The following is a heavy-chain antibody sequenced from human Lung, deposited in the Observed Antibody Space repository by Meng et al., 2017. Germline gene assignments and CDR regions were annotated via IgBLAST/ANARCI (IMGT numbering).Heavy chain of an antibody. Sequence: EVQLVESGGGLVKPGGALSLSCESSGFTFNTYTMNWVRQAPGKGLEWVSSINSGSNYIYYAHSVKGRFTISRDSAKNSVYLQMNSLRAEDTAVYYCARGVDITVTKYHFDYWGQGILVTVSS. V-gene: IGHV3-21*01. J-gene: IGHJ4*02. D-gene: IGHD4-17*01. CDR1: GFTFNTYT. CDR3: ARGVDITVTKYHFDY. CDR2: INSGSNYI.